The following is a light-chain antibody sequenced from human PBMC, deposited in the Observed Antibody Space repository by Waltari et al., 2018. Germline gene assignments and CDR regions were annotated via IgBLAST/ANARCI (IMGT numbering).Light chain of an antibody. CDR3: QVWDSGSDHYV. Sequence: SYVLTQPPSVSVAPGQTARITCDGNKIGSKNVHWYQQKPGQAPVLVVYDDGDRPSGIRERFAGSNAGNTATRTISRVDAGDEADYYCQVWDSGSDHYVFGTVTKVTVL. CDR2: DDG. V-gene: IGLV3-21*02. CDR1: KIGSKN. J-gene: IGLJ1*01.